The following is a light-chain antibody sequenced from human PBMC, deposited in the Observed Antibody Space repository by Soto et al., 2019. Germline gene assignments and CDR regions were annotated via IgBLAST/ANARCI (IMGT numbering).Light chain of an antibody. CDR1: SSNIGAGYD. Sequence: QPVLTQPPSVSGAPGQRVTISCTGSSSNIGAGYDVHWYQQLPGTAPKLLIYGNSNRPSGVPDRFSGSKSGTSAFLAITGLQAEDEADYYCQSYDSSLSGFWVFGGGTKLTVL. J-gene: IGLJ3*02. V-gene: IGLV1-40*01. CDR3: QSYDSSLSGFWV. CDR2: GNS.